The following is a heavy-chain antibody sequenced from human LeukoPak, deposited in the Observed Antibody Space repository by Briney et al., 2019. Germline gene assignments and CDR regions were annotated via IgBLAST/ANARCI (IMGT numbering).Heavy chain of an antibody. Sequence: GRSLTLSSPASAFSFSTYWMHWVRPAPGNGLGWVSRISSDGSSTSYADSVKGRFTTSRDNAKNTLCLQMNSLRVEDTAVYYCARGRAPSLGYYGMDVWGQGTTVTVSS. D-gene: IGHD3-10*01. CDR2: ISSDGSST. J-gene: IGHJ6*02. CDR3: ARGRAPSLGYYGMDV. V-gene: IGHV3-74*01. CDR1: AFSFSTYW.